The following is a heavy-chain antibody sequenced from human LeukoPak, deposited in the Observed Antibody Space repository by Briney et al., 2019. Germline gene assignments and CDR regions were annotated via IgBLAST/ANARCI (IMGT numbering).Heavy chain of an antibody. J-gene: IGHJ4*02. CDR1: GFTFSSYG. CDR2: ISGSGGST. CDR3: ARKTDSGGQGDY. V-gene: IGHV3-23*01. Sequence: GGSLRLSCAASGFTFSSYGMSWVRQAPGKGLEWVSAISGSGGSTYYADSVKGRFTISRDNSKNTLYLQMNSLRAEDTAVYYCARKTDSGGQGDYWGPGTLVTVSS. D-gene: IGHD3-22*01.